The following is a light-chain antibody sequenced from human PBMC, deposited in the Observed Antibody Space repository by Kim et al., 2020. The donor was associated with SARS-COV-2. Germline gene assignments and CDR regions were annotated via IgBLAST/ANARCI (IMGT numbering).Light chain of an antibody. CDR3: AAWDDNLSGYV. J-gene: IGLJ1*01. Sequence: GQIVAISCSGSGANNGSNIVYRYQQLPGPAPKLLIYRHNYRTSGVPDRFSGSTSGNSASLAISGLRSEDEADYYCAAWDDNLSGYVFGIGTKVTVL. CDR2: RHN. V-gene: IGLV1-47*01. CDR1: GANNGSNI.